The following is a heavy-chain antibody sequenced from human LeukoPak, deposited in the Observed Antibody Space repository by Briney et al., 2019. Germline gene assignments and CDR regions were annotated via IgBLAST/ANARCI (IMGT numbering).Heavy chain of an antibody. CDR3: ARDAAYCGGDCSDVGAFDI. J-gene: IGHJ3*02. V-gene: IGHV1-69*05. Sequence: SVKVSCKAFGGTFSSYAISWVRQAPGQGLEWMGRIIPIFGTANYAQKFQGRVTITTDESTSTDYMGLSSLRSEDTAVYYCARDAAYCGGDCSDVGAFDIWGQGTMVTVSS. CDR2: IIPIFGTA. D-gene: IGHD2-21*02. CDR1: GGTFSSYA.